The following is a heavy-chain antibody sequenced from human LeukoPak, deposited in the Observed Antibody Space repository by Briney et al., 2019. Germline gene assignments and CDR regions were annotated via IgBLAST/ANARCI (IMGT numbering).Heavy chain of an antibody. V-gene: IGHV5-51*01. Sequence: GASLKISCKGSGYRFTSYWIGWVRQMPGKGLEWMGIIYPGDSDTRYSPSFQGQVTISADKSISTAYLQWSSLKASDTAMYYCARRVTYYYDSSGYYLFDYWGQGTLVTVSS. CDR3: ARRVTYYYDSSGYYLFDY. CDR2: IYPGDSDT. CDR1: GYRFTSYW. J-gene: IGHJ4*02. D-gene: IGHD3-22*01.